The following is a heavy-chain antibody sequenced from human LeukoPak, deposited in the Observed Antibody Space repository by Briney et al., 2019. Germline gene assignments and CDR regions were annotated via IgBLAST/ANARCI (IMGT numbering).Heavy chain of an antibody. J-gene: IGHJ5*02. D-gene: IGHD3-3*01. CDR3: AKDLRDFWSGFWFDP. CDR1: GFTFSSYA. CDR2: ISGSGGST. Sequence: GGSLRLSCAASGFTFSSYAMSWVRQAPGKGLEWVSAISGSGGSTYYADSVKGRFTISRDNSKNTLYLQMNSLRAEDTAVYYCAKDLRDFWSGFWFDPWGQGTLVTVSS. V-gene: IGHV3-23*01.